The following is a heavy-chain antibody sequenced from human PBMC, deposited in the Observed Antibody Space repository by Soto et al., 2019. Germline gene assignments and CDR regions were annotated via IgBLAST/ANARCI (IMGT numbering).Heavy chain of an antibody. CDR3: AKASRGPTTSLYYFDY. D-gene: IGHD5-12*01. CDR2: ISGSGGST. V-gene: IGHV3-23*01. CDR1: GFTFISYA. J-gene: IGHJ4*02. Sequence: EVQLLESGGGLVQPGGSLRLSCAASGFTFISYAMSWVRQAPGKGLEWVSAISGSGGSTYYADSVKGRFTISRDNSRNTLYLQMNSLRAEDTAVYYCAKASRGPTTSLYYFDYWGQGTLVTVSS.